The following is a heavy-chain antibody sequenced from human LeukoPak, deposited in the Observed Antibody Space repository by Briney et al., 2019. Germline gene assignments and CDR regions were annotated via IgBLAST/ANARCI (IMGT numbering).Heavy chain of an antibody. D-gene: IGHD5-12*01. J-gene: IGHJ4*02. CDR2: IKEDGSVK. Sequence: GGSLRLSCAASGITFNDNWMSWVRQAPGKGLEWVANIKEDGSVKYYVDSVKGRFSISRDNARSSLYLQMSSLRAEDTAVYYCARDVWTYSGEAFDYWGQGALVTVSS. CDR1: GITFNDNW. CDR3: ARDVWTYSGEAFDY. V-gene: IGHV3-7*01.